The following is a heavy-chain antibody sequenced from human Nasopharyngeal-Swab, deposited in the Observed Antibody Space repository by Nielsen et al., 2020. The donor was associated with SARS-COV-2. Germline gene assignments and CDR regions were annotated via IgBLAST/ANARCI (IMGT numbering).Heavy chain of an antibody. CDR1: GYSFTSYW. D-gene: IGHD1-26*01. V-gene: IGHV5-51*01. CDR3: ARSGLVGATFFDY. CDR2: TYPGDSDT. Sequence: KVSCKGSGYSFTSYWIGWVRQVPGKGLEWMGITYPGDSDTRYSPSFQGQVTISADKSISTAYLQWSSLKASDTAMYYCARSGLVGATFFDYWGQGTLVTVSS. J-gene: IGHJ4*02.